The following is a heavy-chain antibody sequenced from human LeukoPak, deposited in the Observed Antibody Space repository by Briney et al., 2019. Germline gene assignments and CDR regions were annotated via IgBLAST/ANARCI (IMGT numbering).Heavy chain of an antibody. CDR3: AREQSGTRGWYTVDY. J-gene: IGHJ4*02. V-gene: IGHV3-23*01. D-gene: IGHD6-19*01. CDR2: IRGKSERT. CDR1: GFSFSAYA. Sequence: GGSLRLSCVASGFSFSAYAITWVRQAPGKGMEWVSAIRGKSERTYYADSVRGRFTISRDNSKDTSYLQISSLRVEDTAVYDCAREQSGTRGWYTVDYWGQGTLVAVSS.